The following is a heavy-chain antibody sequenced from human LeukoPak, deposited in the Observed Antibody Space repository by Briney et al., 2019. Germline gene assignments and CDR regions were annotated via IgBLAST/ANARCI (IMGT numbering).Heavy chain of an antibody. D-gene: IGHD3-16*01. CDR2: ISSDGTTI. J-gene: IGHJ3*02. CDR1: GFTVSSYE. Sequence: GGSLRLSCAASGFTVSSYEFYWVRQAPGKGLEWVSYISSDGTTIKYADAVKGRFTISRDDAKRSLYLQMNGLRADDMAIYYCGAARQYVGAFDIWGQGTVVTVSS. CDR3: GAARQYVGAFDI. V-gene: IGHV3-48*03.